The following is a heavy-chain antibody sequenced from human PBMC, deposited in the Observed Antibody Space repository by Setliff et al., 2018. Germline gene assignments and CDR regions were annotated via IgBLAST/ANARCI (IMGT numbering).Heavy chain of an antibody. J-gene: IGHJ4*02. V-gene: IGHV4-4*09. D-gene: IGHD3-22*01. CDR1: GGSISSYY. CDR3: ARESRYYYDNLGTLDY. Sequence: SETLSLTCTVSGGSISSYYWSWFRQPPGKGLEWVGYIYSSGSTYYNPSLKSRVSISVDTSKNQFSLKLSSVTAADTAVYYCARESRYYYDNLGTLDYWGQGTLVTVSS. CDR2: IYSSGST.